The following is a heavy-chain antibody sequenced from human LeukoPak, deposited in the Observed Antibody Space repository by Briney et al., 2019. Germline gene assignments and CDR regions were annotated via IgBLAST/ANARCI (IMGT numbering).Heavy chain of an antibody. J-gene: IGHJ2*01. CDR2: IYYSGST. D-gene: IGHD3-3*01. CDR3: ARLVIDFWSGHYWYFDL. Sequence: SETLSLTCTVFGGSISSHYWSWIRQPPGKGLEWIGYIYYSGSTNYNPSLKSRVTISVDTSKNQFSLKLSSVTAADTAVYYCARLVIDFWSGHYWYFDLWGRGTLVTVSS. V-gene: IGHV4-59*11. CDR1: GGSISSHY.